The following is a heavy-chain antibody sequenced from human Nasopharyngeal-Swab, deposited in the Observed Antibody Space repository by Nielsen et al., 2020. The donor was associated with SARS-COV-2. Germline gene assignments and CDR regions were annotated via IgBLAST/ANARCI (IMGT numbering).Heavy chain of an antibody. Sequence: ASVKVSCKASGYTFTSYYMHWVRQAPGQGLEWMGIINPSGGSTSYAQKFQGRVTMTEDTSTDTAYMELSSLRSEDTAVYYCATGGFGALRYWGQGTLVTVSS. CDR2: INPSGGST. CDR3: ATGGFGALRY. D-gene: IGHD3-10*01. J-gene: IGHJ4*02. CDR1: GYTFTSYY. V-gene: IGHV1-46*01.